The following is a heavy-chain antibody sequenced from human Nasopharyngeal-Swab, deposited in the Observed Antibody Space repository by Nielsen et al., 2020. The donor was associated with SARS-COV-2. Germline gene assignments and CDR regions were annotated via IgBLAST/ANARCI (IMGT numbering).Heavy chain of an antibody. CDR2: INHSGST. V-gene: IGHV4-34*01. J-gene: IGHJ3*02. Sequence: LSCAVFGGSFSGSYWSWIRQPPGRGLEWIGEINHSGSTMYIPSLKSRVTISVDTSKNQFSLNLTSVTAADTAMYYCARGPALVIRKTLSSGFDIWGQGTMVTVSS. D-gene: IGHD3-10*01. CDR3: ARGPALVIRKTLSSGFDI. CDR1: GGSFSGSY.